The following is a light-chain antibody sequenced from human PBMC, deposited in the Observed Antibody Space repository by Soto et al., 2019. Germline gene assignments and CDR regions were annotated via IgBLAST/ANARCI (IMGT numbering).Light chain of an antibody. V-gene: IGKV1-6*01. CDR3: LQDYNYPPYT. CDR2: AAS. Sequence: AIQMTQSPSSLSASVGDRVTITCRASQGIRNDLGWYQQKPGKAPKLLIYAASSLQSGVPSRFSGSGSGTDFTLTISSLQPEDFATYYCLQDYNYPPYTFGQGNKLEIK. CDR1: QGIRND. J-gene: IGKJ2*01.